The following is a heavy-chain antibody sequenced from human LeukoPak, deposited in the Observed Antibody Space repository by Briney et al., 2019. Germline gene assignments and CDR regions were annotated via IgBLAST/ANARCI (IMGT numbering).Heavy chain of an antibody. Sequence: SQTLSLTCTVSGGSISSGGYYWSWIRQHPGKGLEWIGYIYYSGSTYYNPSLKSRVTISVDTSKNQFSLKLSSVTAADTAVYYCARGFFDSSAPPLWFFDYWGQGTLVTVSS. V-gene: IGHV4-31*03. J-gene: IGHJ4*02. CDR3: ARGFFDSSAPPLWFFDY. CDR2: IYYSGST. CDR1: GGSISSGGYY. D-gene: IGHD3-22*01.